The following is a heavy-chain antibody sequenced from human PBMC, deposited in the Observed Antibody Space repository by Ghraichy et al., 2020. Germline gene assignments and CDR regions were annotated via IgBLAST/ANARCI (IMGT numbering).Heavy chain of an antibody. CDR1: GFTVTNNY. Sequence: GGSLRLSCAASGFTVTNNYMTWVRQAPGKGLEWVATFYPVVNTHHADSVKGRFTISRDISKNAVYLQMNSLRAEDTAVYYCARGVTSTNFDSWGQGILVTVSS. D-gene: IGHD4-11*01. CDR3: ARGVTSTNFDS. CDR2: FYPVVNT. V-gene: IGHV3-66*01. J-gene: IGHJ4*02.